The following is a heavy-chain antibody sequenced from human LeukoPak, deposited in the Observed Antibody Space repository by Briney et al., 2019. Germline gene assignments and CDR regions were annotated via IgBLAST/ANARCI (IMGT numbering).Heavy chain of an antibody. V-gene: IGHV3-23*01. CDR1: GFTFSGFV. D-gene: IGHD3-10*02. J-gene: IGHJ3*01. CDR3: AKNHEHGRYVGFDF. CDR2: ISGSGGST. Sequence: GGSLRLSCAASGFTFSGFVISWVRQAPGKGPQWVADISGSGGSTYYADSVKGRFSVSRDNSKNMVYLELNSLRAEDTAVYYCAKNHEHGRYVGFDFWAEGALVAVSS.